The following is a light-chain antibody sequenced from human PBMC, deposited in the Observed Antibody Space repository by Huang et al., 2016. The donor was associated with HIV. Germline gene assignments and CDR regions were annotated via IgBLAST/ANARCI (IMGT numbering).Light chain of an antibody. CDR2: WAS. CDR3: QQHYSSPPT. J-gene: IGKJ2*01. CDR1: QSLLYNSNNKNY. Sequence: DIVMTQSADSLAVSLGERATINCKSTQSLLYNSNNKNYLAWYQQKPGQPPTLLIYWASSRNSGVPDRFSGSGSETDFTLTISSLQAEDVAVYYCQQHYSSPPTFGQGTKLEIK. V-gene: IGKV4-1*01.